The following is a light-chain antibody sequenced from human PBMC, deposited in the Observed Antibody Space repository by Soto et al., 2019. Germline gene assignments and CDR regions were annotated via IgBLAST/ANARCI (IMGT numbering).Light chain of an antibody. CDR3: QQYNNWPPLT. V-gene: IGKV3-15*01. CDR1: QSVSSD. Sequence: DIVVTQSPATLSVSPGERATLSCRASQSVSSDLAWYQQKPGQAPRLLIYGASTRATGIPARFSGSGSGIEFTLTISSLQSEDFAVYYCQQYNNWPPLTFGGGTKVEIK. J-gene: IGKJ4*01. CDR2: GAS.